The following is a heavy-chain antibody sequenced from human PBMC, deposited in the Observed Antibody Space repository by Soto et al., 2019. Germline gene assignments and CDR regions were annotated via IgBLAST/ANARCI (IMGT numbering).Heavy chain of an antibody. CDR3: ARHWQPREQWLAFDY. Sequence: QLQLQESGPGLVKPSETLSLTCTVSGGSISSSSYYWGWIRQPPGKGLEWIGSIYYSGSTYYNPSRKSRVTISVDTSKNQFSLKLSSVTAADTAVYYCARHWQPREQWLAFDYWGQGTLVTVSS. CDR1: GGSISSSSYY. J-gene: IGHJ4*02. V-gene: IGHV4-39*01. CDR2: IYYSGST. D-gene: IGHD6-19*01.